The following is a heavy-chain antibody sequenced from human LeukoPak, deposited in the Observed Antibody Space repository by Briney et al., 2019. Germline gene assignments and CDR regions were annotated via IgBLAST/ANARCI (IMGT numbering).Heavy chain of an antibody. J-gene: IGHJ4*02. Sequence: GVSLRLSCAASGFTFNSYAMSWVRQAPGKGLEWVSAISGSGGSTYYADSVKGRFTISRDNSKNTLYLQMNSLRAEDTALYYCAKASEYYGSGSYPIGGFYWGQGTLVTVSS. D-gene: IGHD3-10*01. CDR1: GFTFNSYA. CDR2: ISGSGGST. V-gene: IGHV3-23*01. CDR3: AKASEYYGSGSYPIGGFY.